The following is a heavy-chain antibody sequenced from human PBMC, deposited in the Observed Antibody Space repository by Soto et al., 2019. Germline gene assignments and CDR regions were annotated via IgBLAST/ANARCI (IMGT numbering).Heavy chain of an antibody. D-gene: IGHD3-3*01. CDR2: INPNSGGT. Sequence: ASVKVSCKASGYTFTGYYMHWVRQAPGQGLEWMGWINPNSGGTNYAQKFQGWVTMTRDTSISTAYMELSRLRSDDTAVYYCAIYQAIFGVVLPNYYYYYGMDVWGQGTTVTVSS. CDR3: AIYQAIFGVVLPNYYYYYGMDV. J-gene: IGHJ6*02. V-gene: IGHV1-2*04. CDR1: GYTFTGYY.